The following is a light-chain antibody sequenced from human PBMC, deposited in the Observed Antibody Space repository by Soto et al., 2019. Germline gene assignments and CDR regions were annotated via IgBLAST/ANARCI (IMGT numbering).Light chain of an antibody. CDR1: QSISSW. CDR2: KAS. Sequence: DIQMTQSPSTLSASVGDRVTITCRASQSISSWLAWYQQKPGKAPKLLIYKASSLESGVPSRFSGRGSGTEFTLTISGLQADDFETYYLQQNKSYWTFGQGTKVEIK. CDR3: QQNKSYWT. J-gene: IGKJ1*01. V-gene: IGKV1-5*03.